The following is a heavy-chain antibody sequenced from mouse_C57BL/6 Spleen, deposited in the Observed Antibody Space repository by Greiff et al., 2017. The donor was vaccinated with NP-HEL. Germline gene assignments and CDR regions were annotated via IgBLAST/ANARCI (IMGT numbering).Heavy chain of an antibody. D-gene: IGHD1-1*02. CDR2: IDASYSYT. CDR3: ARGVLSHWYFDV. CDR1: SSPFPLSF. Sequence: QLQQPGAELVHPASSVKLSLTCSSSPFPLSFLPFFPPLPFPVLSCLFNIDASYSYTNYNQNFNCKATLTVDTSSSTAYMQLSSLTSEDSAVYYCARGVLSHWYFDVWGTGTTVTVSS. J-gene: IGHJ1*03. V-gene: IGHV1-50*01.